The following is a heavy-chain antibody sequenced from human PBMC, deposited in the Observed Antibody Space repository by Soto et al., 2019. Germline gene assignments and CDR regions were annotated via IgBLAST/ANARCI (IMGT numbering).Heavy chain of an antibody. Sequence: GGSLRLSCAASGFTFSNAWMSWVRQAPGKGLEWVGRIKSKTDGGTTDYAAPVKGRFTISRDDSKNTLYLQMNSLKTEDTAVYYCTTGYSYGYYYYYYGMDVWGQGTTVTVSS. CDR2: IKSKTDGGTT. D-gene: IGHD5-18*01. V-gene: IGHV3-15*01. CDR1: GFTFSNAW. CDR3: TTGYSYGYYYYYYGMDV. J-gene: IGHJ6*02.